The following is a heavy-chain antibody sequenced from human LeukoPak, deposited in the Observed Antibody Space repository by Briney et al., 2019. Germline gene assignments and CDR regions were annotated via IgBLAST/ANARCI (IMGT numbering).Heavy chain of an antibody. CDR1: GFTFSSFS. CDR3: ARVGIVIVPAQPYYGMDV. Sequence: GGSLRLSCATSGFTFSSFSINWVRQAPGKGLEWVSSIISTSSNIYYADSVKGRFTISRDNAKKSLYLQMNSLRAEDTAVYYCARVGIVIVPAQPYYGMDVWGQGTTVTVSS. J-gene: IGHJ6*02. V-gene: IGHV3-21*01. CDR2: IISTSSNI. D-gene: IGHD2-2*01.